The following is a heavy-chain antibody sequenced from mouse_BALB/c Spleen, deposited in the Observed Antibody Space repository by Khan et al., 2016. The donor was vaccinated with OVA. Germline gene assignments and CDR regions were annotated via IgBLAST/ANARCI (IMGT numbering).Heavy chain of an antibody. Sequence: QVQLKESGPGLVAPSQSLSITCTVSGFSLTSYGIHWVRQPPGKGLEWLGIIWAGGSTNYNSALMSRLSISKDNSRSQVFLKMNSLQTDDTAMHFCARNRESDYFDYWGQGTTLTVSS. CDR2: IWAGGST. V-gene: IGHV2-9*02. CDR1: GFSLTSYG. CDR3: ARNRESDYFDY. J-gene: IGHJ2*01.